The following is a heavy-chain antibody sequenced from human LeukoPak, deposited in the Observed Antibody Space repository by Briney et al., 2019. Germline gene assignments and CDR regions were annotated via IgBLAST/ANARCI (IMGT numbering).Heavy chain of an antibody. CDR3: ARDFAQYGDYGGYFDY. V-gene: IGHV1-69*01. CDR1: GGTFSSYA. J-gene: IGHJ4*02. D-gene: IGHD4-17*01. CDR2: IIPIFGTA. Sequence: SVKVSCKASGGTFSSYAISWVRQAPGQGLEWMGGIIPIFGTANYAQKFQGRVTITADESTSTAYMELSSLRSEDTAVYYCARDFAQYGDYGGYFDYWGQGTPVTVSS.